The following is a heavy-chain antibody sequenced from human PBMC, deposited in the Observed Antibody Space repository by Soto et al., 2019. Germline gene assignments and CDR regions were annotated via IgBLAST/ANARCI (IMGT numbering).Heavy chain of an antibody. J-gene: IGHJ6*02. CDR2: IYDSGTT. CDR3: ARRRITTFGVVITGYGLDV. CDR1: GDSITNNNC. D-gene: IGHD3-3*01. Sequence: PSETLSLTCAVSGDSITNNNCLSLVRHPPGKVLEWIGGIYDSGTTNDNPSLKSRVTISVDKSKNQFSLKLNSLTAADTAVYYCARRRITTFGVVITGYGLDVWGQGTTVTVSS. V-gene: IGHV4-4*02.